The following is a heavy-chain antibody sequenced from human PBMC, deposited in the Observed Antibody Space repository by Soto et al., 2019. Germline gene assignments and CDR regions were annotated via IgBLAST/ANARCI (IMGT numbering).Heavy chain of an antibody. V-gene: IGHV3-23*01. CDR1: GFTFSSYP. CDR2: IVASGGIT. D-gene: IGHD5-12*01. J-gene: IGHJ4*02. CDR3: AKNSAATIRVGYDY. Sequence: GGSLRLSCAASGFTFSSYPMSWVRQAPGQGLEWVSGIVASGGITYYADTVKGRFTISRDNSKNTLYLQMNSLRAEDTAVYYCAKNSAATIRVGYDYWGQGTLVTVSS.